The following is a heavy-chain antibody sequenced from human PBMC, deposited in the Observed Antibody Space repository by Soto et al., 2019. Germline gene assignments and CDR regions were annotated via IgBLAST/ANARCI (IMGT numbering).Heavy chain of an antibody. CDR1: GDRVSSDSAA. CDR3: ARDGSSPGWYYX. V-gene: IGHV6-1*01. J-gene: IGHJ5*02. Sequence: SQTLSLTCAISGDRVSSDSAAWGWIRQSPLIGLECLGSTYFRSEWYHYYAVSVKSRLILNADTSENQSSLHLNSVTPEDTAVYYCARDGSSPGWYYXWGQGILVTVSX. D-gene: IGHD7-27*01. CDR2: TYFRSEWYH.